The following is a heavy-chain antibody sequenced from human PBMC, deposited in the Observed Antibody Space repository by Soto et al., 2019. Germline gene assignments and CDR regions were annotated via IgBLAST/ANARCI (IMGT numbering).Heavy chain of an antibody. D-gene: IGHD6-19*01. CDR2: ISGSGGST. Sequence: HPGGSLRLSCAASGFTFSSYAMSWVRQAPGKGLEWVSAISGSGGSTYYADSVKGRFTISRDNSKNTLYLQMNSLRAEDTAVYYSARGDWSSGWYVAYWGQGTLVTVSS. V-gene: IGHV3-23*01. CDR3: ARGDWSSGWYVAY. J-gene: IGHJ4*02. CDR1: GFTFSSYA.